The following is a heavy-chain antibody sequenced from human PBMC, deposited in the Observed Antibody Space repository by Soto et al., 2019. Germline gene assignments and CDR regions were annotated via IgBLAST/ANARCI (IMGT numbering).Heavy chain of an antibody. Sequence: ASVKVSCKASGYTFTSYGISWVRQAPGQGLEWMGWISAYNGNTNYAQKLQGRVTMTTDTSTSTAYMELRSLRSDDTAVYYCATVMRQYVVVVAAPTNYYYYMDVWGKGTTVTVSS. D-gene: IGHD2-15*01. V-gene: IGHV1-18*01. CDR3: ATVMRQYVVVVAAPTNYYYYMDV. CDR1: GYTFTSYG. J-gene: IGHJ6*03. CDR2: ISAYNGNT.